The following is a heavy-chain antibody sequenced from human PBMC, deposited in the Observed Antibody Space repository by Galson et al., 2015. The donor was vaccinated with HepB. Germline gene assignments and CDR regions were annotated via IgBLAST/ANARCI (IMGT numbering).Heavy chain of an antibody. CDR2: IYHSGST. CDR1: GGSISSSNW. V-gene: IGHV4-4*02. Sequence: SETLSLTCAVSGGSISSSNWWSWVRQPPGKGLEWIGEIYHSGSTNYNPSLKSRVTISVDKSKNQFSLKLSSVTAADTAVYYCARCGYSYGLAPFFDYWGQGTLVTVSS. J-gene: IGHJ4*02. D-gene: IGHD5-18*01. CDR3: ARCGYSYGLAPFFDY.